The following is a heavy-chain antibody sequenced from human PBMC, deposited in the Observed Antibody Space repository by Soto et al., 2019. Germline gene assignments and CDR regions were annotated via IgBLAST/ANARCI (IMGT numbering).Heavy chain of an antibody. CDR1: GFTFSSYA. V-gene: IGHV3-23*01. CDR2: ISGSGGST. Sequence: HPGGSLRLSCAASGFTFSSYAMSWVRQAPGKGLEWVSAISGSGGSTYYADSVKGRFTTSRDKSKNTLYLQMNSLRAEDTAVYYCAKDLGYYYVDWFDPWGQGTVVTVSS. J-gene: IGHJ5*02. CDR3: AKDLGYYYVDWFDP. D-gene: IGHD3-22*01.